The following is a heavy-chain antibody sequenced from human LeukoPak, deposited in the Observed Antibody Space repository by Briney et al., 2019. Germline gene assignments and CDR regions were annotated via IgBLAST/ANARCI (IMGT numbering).Heavy chain of an antibody. CDR2: IKHYGSEK. D-gene: IGHD3-10*01. V-gene: IGHV3-7*04. J-gene: IGHJ4*02. Sequence: GGSLRLSCVASGFTFSSYWMSWVRQAPGKGLEWVANIKHYGSEKYYVDSVKGRFTISRDNANNSLYLQVNSLRAEDTAVYYCARDLSYHGSGSYDCSGQGTLVTVSS. CDR1: GFTFSSYW. CDR3: ARDLSYHGSGSYDC.